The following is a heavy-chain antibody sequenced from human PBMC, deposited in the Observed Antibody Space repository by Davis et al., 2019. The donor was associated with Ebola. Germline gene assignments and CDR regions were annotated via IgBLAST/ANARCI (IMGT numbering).Heavy chain of an antibody. CDR3: AGISYGFPAY. Sequence: GESLKISCTDSVITFSSYAMTWVRQAPGKGLEWVSAISGSGGSTYYADSVKGRFTISRDNSKKTLYLQMNRLRDDDTAVYYCAGISYGFPAYWGQGTLVTVSS. J-gene: IGHJ4*02. D-gene: IGHD5-18*01. V-gene: IGHV3-23*01. CDR2: ISGSGGST. CDR1: VITFSSYA.